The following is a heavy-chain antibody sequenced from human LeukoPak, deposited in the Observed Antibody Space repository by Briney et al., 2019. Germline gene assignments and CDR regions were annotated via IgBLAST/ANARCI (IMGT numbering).Heavy chain of an antibody. D-gene: IGHD3-22*01. CDR2: ISYEGNNK. V-gene: IGHV3-30*18. CDR1: GFTFSSYG. CDR3: AKDWSLYYATSGFEAFDI. Sequence: GGSLRLSWAASGFTFSSYGMHWVRQAPAKGREWGALISYEGNNKYYADSVKGRFTISRDNSKNTLYLQMNSLRAAETAVYYCAKDWSLYYATSGFEAFDIWGQGTMVTVSS. J-gene: IGHJ3*02.